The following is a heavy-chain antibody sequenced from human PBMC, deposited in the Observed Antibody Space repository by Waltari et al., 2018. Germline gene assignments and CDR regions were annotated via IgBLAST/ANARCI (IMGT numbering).Heavy chain of an antibody. CDR3: ARDRGRGLYLDV. J-gene: IGHJ4*02. D-gene: IGHD2-15*01. V-gene: IGHV4-4*02. CDR2: VLSTGKT. CDR1: GDSVTSANW. Sequence: QLQESGPGLVKPSGTLSLSCAVSGDSVTSANWWSWVRQSPQRGLEWIGQVLSTGKTNYSPSFASRVTMSLDASNNQVSLKVTSATAADTAVYYCARDRGRGLYLDVWGPGTLVTVS.